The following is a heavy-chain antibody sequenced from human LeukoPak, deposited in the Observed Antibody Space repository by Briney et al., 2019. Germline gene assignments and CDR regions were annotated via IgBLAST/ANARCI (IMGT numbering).Heavy chain of an antibody. V-gene: IGHV3-7*04. CDR2: IKYDGSKA. Sequence: PGGSLRLSCVASASEFTFNRYWMSWVRQAPGKGLEWVANIKYDGSKAYYVDSVKGRFSISRDNARNSLSLQMNSLTIDDTGVYFCARDALFGSGKTHLDFWGQGTLVSVSS. CDR3: ARDALFGSGKTHLDF. J-gene: IGHJ4*02. CDR1: EFTFNRYW. D-gene: IGHD3-10*01.